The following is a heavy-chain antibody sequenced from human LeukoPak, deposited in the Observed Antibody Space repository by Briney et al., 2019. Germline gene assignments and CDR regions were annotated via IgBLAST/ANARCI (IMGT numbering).Heavy chain of an antibody. CDR1: GFTFSSYA. CDR3: AKAASGSYLYYFDY. CDR2: ISGSGTTT. Sequence: GGSLRLSCAASGFTFSSYAMSWVRQAPGKGLEWVSSISGSGTTTYFADSVKGRFTVSRDNSENTLYLQLNSLRAEDTAVYYCAKAASGSYLYYFDYWGQGTLVTVSS. V-gene: IGHV3-23*01. J-gene: IGHJ4*02. D-gene: IGHD1-26*01.